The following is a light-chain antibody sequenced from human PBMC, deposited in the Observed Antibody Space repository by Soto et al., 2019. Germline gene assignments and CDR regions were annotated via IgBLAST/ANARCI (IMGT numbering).Light chain of an antibody. V-gene: IGLV1-40*01. Sequence: QSVLTQPPSVSGALGQRVTISCTGSSSNIEASYDVHWYQQLPGTAPKLMIYEDIKRPSGVSNRFSGSKSGNTASLTISGLQAEDEADYYCCSYAGSTTWVFGGGTKVTVL. CDR2: EDI. CDR1: SSNIEASYD. J-gene: IGLJ3*02. CDR3: CSYAGSTTWV.